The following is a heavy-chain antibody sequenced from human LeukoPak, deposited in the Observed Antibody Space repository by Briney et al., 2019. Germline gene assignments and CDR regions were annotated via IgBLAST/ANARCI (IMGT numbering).Heavy chain of an antibody. CDR3: ARGNYYDSSGYYG. J-gene: IGHJ4*02. CDR1: GGSISSYY. Sequence: PSETLSLTCTVSGGSISSYYWSWIRQPPGKGLEWIGYIYYSGSTNYNPSLKSRATISVDTSKNQFSLKLSSVTAADTAVYYCARGNYYDSSGYYGWGQGTLVTVSS. CDR2: IYYSGST. V-gene: IGHV4-59*01. D-gene: IGHD3-22*01.